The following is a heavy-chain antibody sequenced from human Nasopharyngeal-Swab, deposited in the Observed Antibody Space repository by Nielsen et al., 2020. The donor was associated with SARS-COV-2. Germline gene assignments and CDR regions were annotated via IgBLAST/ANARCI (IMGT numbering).Heavy chain of an antibody. D-gene: IGHD5-18*01. J-gene: IGHJ6*03. Sequence: SVKVSCKASGGTFSNYAISWVRQAPGQGLEWMGRTIPIRGLANYAQKFLGRVTITADKSTNTAYMELSSLRSEDTAVYYCARDTPEDTTLVTTYYYYMDVWGKGTTVTVSS. CDR3: ARDTPEDTTLVTTYYYYMDV. CDR1: GGTFSNYA. CDR2: TIPIRGLA. V-gene: IGHV1-69*04.